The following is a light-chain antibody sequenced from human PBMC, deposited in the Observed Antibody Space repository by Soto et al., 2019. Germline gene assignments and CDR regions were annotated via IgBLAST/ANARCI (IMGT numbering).Light chain of an antibody. CDR1: QRISSN. CDR2: GAS. J-gene: IGKJ1*01. V-gene: IGKV3-20*01. Sequence: EIVLTQSPGTLSLSPGERATLSCRANQRISSNLAWYQQKPGQPPRLLIYGASHWASGISERFSGSGSGTDFTLTISSLQPEDFATYYCQQAYGAPPTFGQGTKVDIK. CDR3: QQAYGAPPT.